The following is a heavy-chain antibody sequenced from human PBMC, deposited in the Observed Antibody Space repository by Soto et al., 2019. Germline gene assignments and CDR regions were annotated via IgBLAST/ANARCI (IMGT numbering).Heavy chain of an antibody. D-gene: IGHD1-26*01. V-gene: IGHV4-34*01. J-gene: IGHJ5*02. CDR1: GGSFSGYY. CDR2: INHSGST. Sequence: SETLSLTCAVYGGSFSGYYWSWIRQPPGKGLEWIGEINHSGSTNYNPSLKSRVTISVDTSKNQFSLKLSSVTAADTAVYYCARAPWDPLALGWFDPWGQGTLVTVSS. CDR3: ARAPWDPLALGWFDP.